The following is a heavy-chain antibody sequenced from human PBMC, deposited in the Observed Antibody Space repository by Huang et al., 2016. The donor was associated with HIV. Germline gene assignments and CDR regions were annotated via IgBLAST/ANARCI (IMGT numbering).Heavy chain of an antibody. J-gene: IGHJ4*01. D-gene: IGHD3-3*01. Sequence: EVELAESGGGSVRPGQSLRLSCVGSGFIFSDSWMDWVRQISGKGLMWGARIESDGSSTSYADSVKGRFTIYRDNARNTVYLQMSSLRVDDTAVYYCVRAREKGYDFWSGYRYWGQGAQVTVSS. CDR1: GFIFSDSW. V-gene: IGHV3-74*02. CDR3: VRAREKGYDFWSGYRY. CDR2: IESDGSST.